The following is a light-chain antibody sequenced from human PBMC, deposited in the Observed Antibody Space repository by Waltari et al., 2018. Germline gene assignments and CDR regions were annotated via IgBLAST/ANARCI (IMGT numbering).Light chain of an antibody. J-gene: IGKJ1*01. Sequence: EIVLTQSPATLSLSPGERATLSCRASQRVSSYLAWYQQKPGQAPRLLIYNASNRATGIPARFSCSGSGTDFTLTISSLEPEDFAVYYCQQLSNWPRTFGQGTKVEIK. CDR2: NAS. CDR1: QRVSSY. CDR3: QQLSNWPRT. V-gene: IGKV3-11*01.